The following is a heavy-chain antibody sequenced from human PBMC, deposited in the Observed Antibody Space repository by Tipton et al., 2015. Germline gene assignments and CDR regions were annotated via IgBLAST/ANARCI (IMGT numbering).Heavy chain of an antibody. CDR1: GGSINSGGYF. D-gene: IGHD5-18*01. CDR2: IYYSGST. J-gene: IGHJ3*02. Sequence: TLSLTCTVSGGSINSGGYFWSWIRQHPGKGLEWIGYIYYSGSTYHNPSLESRVTISVDTSKTQFSLKLSSVTAADTAVYYCARDRYRDGFDIWGQGTLVTVSS. V-gene: IGHV4-31*03. CDR3: ARDRYRDGFDI.